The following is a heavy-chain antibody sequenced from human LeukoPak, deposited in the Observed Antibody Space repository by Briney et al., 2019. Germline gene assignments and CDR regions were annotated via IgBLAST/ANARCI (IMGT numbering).Heavy chain of an antibody. V-gene: IGHV4-39*07. J-gene: IGHJ5*02. CDR2: IYYSGGS. Sequence: PSETLSLTCTVTGGSISSPTYYWGWIRQPPGKGLEWIGSIYYSGGSYYNPSLTSRLTISIDTSKNQFSLELYSVTAADTAVYYCARVELWFGEKGKNWFDPWGQGTLVTVSS. D-gene: IGHD3-10*01. CDR3: ARVELWFGEKGKNWFDP. CDR1: GGSISSPTYY.